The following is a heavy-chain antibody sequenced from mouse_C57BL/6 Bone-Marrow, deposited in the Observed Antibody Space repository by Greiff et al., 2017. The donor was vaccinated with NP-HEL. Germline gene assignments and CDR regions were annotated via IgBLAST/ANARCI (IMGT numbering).Heavy chain of an antibody. D-gene: IGHD1-1*01. CDR3: AREGFTTVVADWYFDV. CDR2: INPNNGGT. V-gene: IGHV1-18*01. J-gene: IGHJ1*03. Sequence: EVQLQESGPELVKPGASVKIPCKASGYTFTDYNMDWVKQSHGKSLEWIGDINPNNGGTIYNQKFKGKATLTVDKSSSTAYMELRSLTSEDTAVYYCAREGFTTVVADWYFDVWGTGTTVTVSS. CDR1: GYTFTDYN.